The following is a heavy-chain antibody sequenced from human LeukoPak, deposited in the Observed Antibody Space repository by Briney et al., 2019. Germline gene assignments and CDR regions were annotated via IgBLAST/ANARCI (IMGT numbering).Heavy chain of an antibody. CDR2: INWNGGST. Sequence: GGSLRLSCAASGFTFDDYGMSWVRQAPGTGLEWVSGINWNGGSTGYADSVKGRFTISRDNAKNSLYLQMNSLRAEDTALYYCARDYIAETYYYDSSGAFDIWGQGTMVTVSS. V-gene: IGHV3-20*04. CDR3: ARDYIAETYYYDSSGAFDI. J-gene: IGHJ3*02. D-gene: IGHD3-22*01. CDR1: GFTFDDYG.